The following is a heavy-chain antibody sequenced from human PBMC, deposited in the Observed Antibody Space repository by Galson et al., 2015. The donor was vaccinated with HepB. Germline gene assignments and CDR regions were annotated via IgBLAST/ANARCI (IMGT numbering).Heavy chain of an antibody. J-gene: IGHJ3*02. CDR2: INPNSGGT. Sequence: SCKASGYTFTGYYMHWVRQAPGQGLEWMGWINPNSGGTNYAQKFQGWVTMTRDTSISTAYMELSRLRSDDTAVYYCARVRGYSGYDHDAFDIWGQGTMVTVSS. V-gene: IGHV1-2*04. CDR1: GYTFTGYY. CDR3: ARVRGYSGYDHDAFDI. D-gene: IGHD5-12*01.